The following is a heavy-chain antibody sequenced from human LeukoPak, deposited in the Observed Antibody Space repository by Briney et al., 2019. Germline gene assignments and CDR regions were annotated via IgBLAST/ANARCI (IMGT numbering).Heavy chain of an antibody. CDR2: ISSTSSTI. V-gene: IGHV3-48*04. J-gene: IGHJ4*02. CDR3: ARGHYGDYFLYYFDY. Sequence: GGSLRLSCAASGFTFSSYSMNWVRQAPGKGLEWISYISSTSSTIYYADSVKGRFTISRDNTKNSLYLQTNSLRAEDTAVYYCARGHYGDYFLYYFDYWGQGTLVTVSS. CDR1: GFTFSSYS. D-gene: IGHD4-17*01.